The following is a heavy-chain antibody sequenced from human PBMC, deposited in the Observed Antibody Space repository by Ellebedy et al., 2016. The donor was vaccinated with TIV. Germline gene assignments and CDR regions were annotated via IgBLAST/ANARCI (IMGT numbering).Heavy chain of an antibody. J-gene: IGHJ5*02. CDR1: GVSISSYY. D-gene: IGHD3-16*02. CDR2: IYSNGST. V-gene: IGHV4-59*08. CDR3: ARHVFYDYVWGSYRYNWFDP. Sequence: MPSETLSLTCTVSGVSISSYYWTRIRQPPGKGLEWIGYIYSNGSTNYNPSLKSRVTMSEDTSKNQFSLMVTSVTAADTAVYYCARHVFYDYVWGSYRYNWFDPWGQGTLVTVSS.